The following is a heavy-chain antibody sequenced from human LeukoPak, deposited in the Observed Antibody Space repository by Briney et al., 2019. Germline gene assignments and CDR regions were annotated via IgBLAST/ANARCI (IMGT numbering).Heavy chain of an antibody. CDR2: IDYSGST. D-gene: IGHD5-12*01. CDR1: GGSISSYY. Sequence: SETLSLTCTVSGGSISSYYWSWIRQPPGKGLEWIGYIDYSGSTNYNPSLKSRVTMSVDTSKNQFSLKLSSVTAADTAVYYCASGSYFDYYMDVWGKGTTVTISS. CDR3: ASGSYFDYYMDV. J-gene: IGHJ6*03. V-gene: IGHV4-59*12.